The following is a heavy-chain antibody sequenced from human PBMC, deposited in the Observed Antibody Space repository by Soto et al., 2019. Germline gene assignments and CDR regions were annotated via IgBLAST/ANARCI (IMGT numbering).Heavy chain of an antibody. CDR1: GGSVTNSSNY. CDR3: VSQRTTVPTQAYFDY. Sequence: SETLSLTCTVSGGSVTNSSNYWGWIRQSPGKGLEWIGSVYYRGRSYSKSSVKSRVTISVDTSKNRFSLSLNSVTASDTAVYFCVSQRTTVPTQAYFDYWGPGALVTV. CDR2: VYYRGRS. V-gene: IGHV4-39*01. J-gene: IGHJ4*02. D-gene: IGHD4-17*01.